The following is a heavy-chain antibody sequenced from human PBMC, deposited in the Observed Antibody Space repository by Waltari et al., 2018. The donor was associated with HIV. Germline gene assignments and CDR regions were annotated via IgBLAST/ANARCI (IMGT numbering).Heavy chain of an antibody. CDR2: IYPGDSDT. V-gene: IGHV5-51*01. CDR1: GYTFTSYW. CDR3: ARHVRVLQPTVAIGGMDV. Sequence: EVPLEQSGAEVKKPGGSLKISCKASGYTFTSYWIGWVCQMPGKGLEWMGIIYPGDSDTRYSPSFQGQVTISADKSITTVYLQWSTLKASDTAIYYCARHVRVLQPTVAIGGMDVWGQGTSVTVSS. J-gene: IGHJ6*02. D-gene: IGHD2-21*01.